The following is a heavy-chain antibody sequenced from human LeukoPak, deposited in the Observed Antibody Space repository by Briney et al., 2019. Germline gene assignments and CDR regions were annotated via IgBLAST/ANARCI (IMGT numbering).Heavy chain of an antibody. V-gene: IGHV1-8*01. Sequence: GASVKVSCKASGYTFTSYDINWVRQATGQGREWMGWMNPNSGNTGYAQKFQGRVTMTRNTSISTAYMELSSLRSEDTAVYYCARGQARAVRGVITAYWGQGTLVTVSS. CDR3: ARGQARAVRGVITAY. J-gene: IGHJ4*02. CDR1: GYTFTSYD. D-gene: IGHD3-10*01. CDR2: MNPNSGNT.